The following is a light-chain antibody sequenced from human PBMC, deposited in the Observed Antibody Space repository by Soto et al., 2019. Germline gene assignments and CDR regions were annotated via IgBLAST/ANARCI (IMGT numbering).Light chain of an antibody. CDR1: QSVSSSY. Sequence: EIVLTQSPGTLSLSPGERATLSCRASQSVSSSYLAWYQQKPGQAPRLLIYGTSSRGTGIPDRFSGRGSGTDFTLTISRLEPEDLAVYYCQQYSGSPWTFGQGTKVELK. J-gene: IGKJ1*01. V-gene: IGKV3-20*01. CDR3: QQYSGSPWT. CDR2: GTS.